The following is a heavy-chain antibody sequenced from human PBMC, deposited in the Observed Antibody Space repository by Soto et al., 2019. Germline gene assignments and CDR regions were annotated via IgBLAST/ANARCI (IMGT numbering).Heavy chain of an antibody. CDR3: ARVRDGYKNYFDY. Sequence: SETLSLTCAVSGYSISSGYYWGWIRQPPGKGLEWIGSIYHSGSTYYNPSLKSRVTISVDTSKNQFSLKLSSVTAADTAVYYCARVRDGYKNYFDYWGQGTLVTVSS. J-gene: IGHJ4*02. V-gene: IGHV4-38-2*01. CDR2: IYHSGST. D-gene: IGHD5-12*01. CDR1: GYSISSGYY.